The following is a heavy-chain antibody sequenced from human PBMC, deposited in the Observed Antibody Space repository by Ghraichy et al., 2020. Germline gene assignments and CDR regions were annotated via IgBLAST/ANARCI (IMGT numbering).Heavy chain of an antibody. D-gene: IGHD4-17*01. CDR3: AKTVSVHYYYGMDV. CDR1: GFTFRNYA. CDR2: FSGNGGRT. J-gene: IGHJ6*02. V-gene: IGHV3-23*01. Sequence: GGSLRLSCAASGFTFRNYAMSWVRQAPGKGLEWVSGFSGNGGRTSYAGSVKGRFTISRDTSQNTLFLEMNSLRAEDTALYYCAKTVSVHYYYGMDVWGQGTTVIVSS.